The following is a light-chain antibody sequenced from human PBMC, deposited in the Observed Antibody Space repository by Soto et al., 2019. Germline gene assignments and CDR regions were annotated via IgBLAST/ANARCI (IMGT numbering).Light chain of an antibody. CDR3: QQYNSYPLT. V-gene: IGKV1-5*03. CDR1: QSISSW. Sequence: DIQMTQSPSTLSASVGDRVTITCRASQSISSWLAWYQQKPGKAPKLLIHQASSLESGVPSGFSGSGSGTEFTLTISSLQPDDFATYYCQQYNSYPLTLGGGTKVEIK. J-gene: IGKJ4*01. CDR2: QAS.